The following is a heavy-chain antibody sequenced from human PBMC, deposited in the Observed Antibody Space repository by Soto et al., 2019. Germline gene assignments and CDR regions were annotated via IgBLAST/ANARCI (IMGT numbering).Heavy chain of an antibody. CDR2: VYHTGST. CDR1: NGSISTNNW. J-gene: IGHJ5*02. D-gene: IGHD5-12*01. Sequence: QVQLQESGPGLVKPSGTLSLTCAVSNGSISTNNWWSWVRQPPGKGLEWIGEVYHTGSTNVNPSLKSRDTISIDKSTNQFSLRLISVTAADTASYYCARAWPVVAPITGCIDTWGQGTLVTVSS. CDR3: ARAWPVVAPITGCIDT. V-gene: IGHV4-4*02.